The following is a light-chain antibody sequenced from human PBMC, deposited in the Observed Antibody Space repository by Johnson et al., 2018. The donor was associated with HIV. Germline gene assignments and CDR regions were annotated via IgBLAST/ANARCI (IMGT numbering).Light chain of an antibody. CDR3: GTWDTSLSVYV. CDR1: SSNIGNNY. CDR2: DNN. V-gene: IGLV1-51*01. Sequence: QSVLTQPPSVSAAPGQKVTISCSGSSSNIGNNYVSWYQQLPGTAPKLLIYDNNKRPSGIPDRFSGSKSGTSVTLAITGLQTGDAADYYCGTWDTSLSVYVFGTGTKVTVL. J-gene: IGLJ1*01.